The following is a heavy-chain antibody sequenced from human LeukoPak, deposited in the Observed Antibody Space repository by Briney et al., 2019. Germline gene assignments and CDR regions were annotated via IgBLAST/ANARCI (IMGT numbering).Heavy chain of an antibody. Sequence: SETLSLTCAVYGGSFSGYYWSWIRQPPGKGLEWIGKINHSGSTNYNPSLKSRVTISVDTSKNQFSLKLSSVTAADTAVYYCARLTARPYSSSWSNWFDPWGQGTLVTVSS. J-gene: IGHJ5*02. CDR2: INHSGST. V-gene: IGHV4-34*01. CDR1: GGSFSGYY. D-gene: IGHD6-13*01. CDR3: ARLTARPYSSSWSNWFDP.